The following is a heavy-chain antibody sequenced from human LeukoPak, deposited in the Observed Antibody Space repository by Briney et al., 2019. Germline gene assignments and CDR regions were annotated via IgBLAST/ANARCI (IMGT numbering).Heavy chain of an antibody. CDR1: GFSFSNYG. CDR3: AKGRSTVTCDFDY. D-gene: IGHD4-17*01. Sequence: GGSLRLSCAASGFSFSNYGMHWVRQAPGKGLEWVAIIWFDGSIKYYVDSVKGRFTISRDNSKNTVYLQMNSLRAEDTAVYYCAKGRSTVTCDFDYWGQGSLVTVSS. CDR2: IWFDGSIK. V-gene: IGHV3-33*06. J-gene: IGHJ4*02.